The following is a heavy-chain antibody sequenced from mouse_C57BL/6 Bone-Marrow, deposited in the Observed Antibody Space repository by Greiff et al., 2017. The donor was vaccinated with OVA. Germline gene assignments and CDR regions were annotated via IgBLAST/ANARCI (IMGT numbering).Heavy chain of an antibody. CDR1: GFTFSSYA. J-gene: IGHJ3*01. CDR3: TRGYSNYPFAY. V-gene: IGHV5-9-1*02. D-gene: IGHD2-5*01. CDR2: ISSGGDYI. Sequence: EVQGVESGEGLVKPGGSLKLSCAASGFTFSSYAMSWVRQTPEKRLEWVAYISSGGDYIYYADTVKGRFTISRDNARNTLYLQMSSLKSEDTAMYYCTRGYSNYPFAYWGQGTLVTVSA.